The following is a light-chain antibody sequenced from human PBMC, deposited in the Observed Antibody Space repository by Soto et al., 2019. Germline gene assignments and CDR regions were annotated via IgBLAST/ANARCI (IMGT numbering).Light chain of an antibody. Sequence: MQMTRSPSSLSASLGGSGTITCRASQTISSWLAWYQQQPGKAPKLLIYAASSLQSGFPSRFSGSGSGTDFTLTISSLQPEDFATYYCQQSYSTPRTFGQGTKVDIK. V-gene: IGKV1-39*01. J-gene: IGKJ1*01. CDR2: AAS. CDR1: QTISSW. CDR3: QQSYSTPRT.